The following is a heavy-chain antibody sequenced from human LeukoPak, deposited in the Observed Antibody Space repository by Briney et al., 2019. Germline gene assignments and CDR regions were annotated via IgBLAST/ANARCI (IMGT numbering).Heavy chain of an antibody. CDR1: PFTFNTYW. Sequence: GGSLRVSCAASPFTFNTYWMSWVSQAPGKGLEWLASIKQDGSDEYYVDSVKGRFTISRDNAKNSLYLQMNSLRAEDTAVYYCARGAGFNTDYWGQGILVTVSS. V-gene: IGHV3-7*04. D-gene: IGHD2/OR15-2a*01. CDR2: IKQDGSDE. J-gene: IGHJ4*02. CDR3: ARGAGFNTDY.